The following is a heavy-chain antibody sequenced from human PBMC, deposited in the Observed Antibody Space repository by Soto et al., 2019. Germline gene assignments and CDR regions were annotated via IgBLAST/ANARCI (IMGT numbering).Heavy chain of an antibody. J-gene: IGHJ3*02. D-gene: IGHD3-22*01. CDR3: ARGDYYDTSGPFSDAFDI. CDR1: GFTVSSNY. CDR2: IYSGGST. V-gene: IGHV3-66*01. Sequence: GGSLRLSCAASGFTVSSNYMSWVRQAPGKGLEWVSVIYSGGSTYYADSVKGRFTISRDNSKNTLYLQMNSLRAEDTAVYYCARGDYYDTSGPFSDAFDIWGRGTIVTVSS.